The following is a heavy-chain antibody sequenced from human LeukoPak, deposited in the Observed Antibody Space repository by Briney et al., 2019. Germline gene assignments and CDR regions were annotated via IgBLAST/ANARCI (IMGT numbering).Heavy chain of an antibody. J-gene: IGHJ3*02. CDR1: GGSFSGYY. V-gene: IGHV4-34*01. CDR2: INHSGST. Sequence: SETLSLTCAVYGGSFSGYYWSWIRQPPGKGLEWIGEINHSGSTNYNPSLKSRVTISVDTSKNQFSLKLSSVTAADTAVYYCARFNRSGYFLSRAFDIWGQGTMVTVSS. D-gene: IGHD3-22*01. CDR3: ARFNRSGYFLSRAFDI.